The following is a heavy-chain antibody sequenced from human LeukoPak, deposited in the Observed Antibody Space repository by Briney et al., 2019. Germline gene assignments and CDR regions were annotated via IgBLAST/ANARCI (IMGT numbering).Heavy chain of an antibody. CDR2: IYPGDSDT. D-gene: IGHD1-26*01. Sequence: GASLKISCKGSGYRFTSYWIGGVRQMPGKGLEWMGIIYPGDSDTRYSPSFQGQVNISADKSISTAYLQWSSMKASDSAMYYCARHWDTGVPFDYWGQGNLGTVSS. V-gene: IGHV5-51*01. J-gene: IGHJ4*02. CDR3: ARHWDTGVPFDY. CDR1: GYRFTSYW.